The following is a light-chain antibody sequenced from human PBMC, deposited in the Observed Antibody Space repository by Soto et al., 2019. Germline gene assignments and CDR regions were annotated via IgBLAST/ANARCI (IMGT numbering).Light chain of an antibody. CDR2: G. CDR1: SSNIGAGYP. J-gene: IGLJ3*02. Sequence: QAVVTQPPSVSGAPGQRVTISCTGSSSNIGAGYPVHWYQQLPGTAPQLLVAGNRPSGVPDRFSVSKSGASASLAITGLQAEDGADYYCQSYDSSLSRRWVFGGGTKLTVL. CDR3: QSYDSSLSRRWV. V-gene: IGLV1-40*03.